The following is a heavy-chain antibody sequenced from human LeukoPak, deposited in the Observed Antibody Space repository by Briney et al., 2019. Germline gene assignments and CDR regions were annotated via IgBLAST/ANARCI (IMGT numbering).Heavy chain of an antibody. Sequence: PSETLSLTCTVSGGSISSYYWSWIRQPPGKGLEWIGYIYYSGSTNYNPSPKSRVTISVDTSKNQFSLKLSSVTAADTAVYYCARFLGMYYDSSGSNNYFDYWGQGTLVTVSS. CDR3: ARFLGMYYDSSGSNNYFDY. CDR1: GGSISSYY. J-gene: IGHJ4*02. V-gene: IGHV4-59*01. CDR2: IYYSGST. D-gene: IGHD3-22*01.